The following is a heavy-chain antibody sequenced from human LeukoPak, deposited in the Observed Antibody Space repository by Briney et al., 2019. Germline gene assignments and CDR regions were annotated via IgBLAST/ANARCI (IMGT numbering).Heavy chain of an antibody. Sequence: SETLSLTCAVYGGSFSGYYWSWIRQPPGKGLEWIGEINHSGSTNYNPSLKSRVTISVDTSKNQFSLKLSSVTAADTAVYYCARDRGAGYYDSSGYYYLWGQGTLVTVSS. CDR1: GGSFSGYY. J-gene: IGHJ5*02. V-gene: IGHV4-34*01. CDR3: ARDRGAGYYDSSGYYYL. CDR2: INHSGST. D-gene: IGHD3-22*01.